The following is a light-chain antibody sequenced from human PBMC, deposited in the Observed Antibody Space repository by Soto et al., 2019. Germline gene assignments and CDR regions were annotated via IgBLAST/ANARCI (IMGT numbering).Light chain of an antibody. CDR3: ISYAGSSIWV. Sequence: QSVLTQPPSASGSPGQSVTISCTGTSSDVGAYNYVSWYQQHPGKAPKLMIYDVTKRPSGVPDRFSGSKSGNTASLTVSGLQAEDEADSYCISYAGSSIWVFGGGPKVTVL. J-gene: IGLJ3*02. CDR1: SSDVGAYNY. CDR2: DVT. V-gene: IGLV2-8*01.